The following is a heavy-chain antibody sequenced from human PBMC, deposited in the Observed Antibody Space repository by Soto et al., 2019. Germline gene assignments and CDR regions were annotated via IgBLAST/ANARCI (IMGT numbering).Heavy chain of an antibody. V-gene: IGHV5-51*01. D-gene: IGHD2-2*01. Sequence: PGESLKISCKGSGYSFTSYWIGWVRQMPGKGPEWMGIIYPGDSDTRYSPSFQGQVTISADKSITTAYLQWSSLKASDTAMYYCARQYPYCSSTSCFDYWGQGTLVTVSS. CDR2: IYPGDSDT. CDR3: ARQYPYCSSTSCFDY. CDR1: GYSFTSYW. J-gene: IGHJ4*02.